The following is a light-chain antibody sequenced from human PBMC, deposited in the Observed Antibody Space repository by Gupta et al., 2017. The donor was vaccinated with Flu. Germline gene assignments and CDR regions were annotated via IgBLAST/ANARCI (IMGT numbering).Light chain of an antibody. J-gene: IGKJ4*01. CDR2: KVS. CDR3: WQYTRWPPLT. Sequence: DVPMTQSPLSLPLTVGQPASSSCSSSQIRRYSDGKTYLNWFNQRPGQAPRRLIYKVSMRDAGVTDRCSGSGSGSDFTLNSSRGEEEDVGGYYCWQYTRWPPLTFGEGTKVEIK. V-gene: IGKV2-30*01. CDR1: QIRRYSDGKTY.